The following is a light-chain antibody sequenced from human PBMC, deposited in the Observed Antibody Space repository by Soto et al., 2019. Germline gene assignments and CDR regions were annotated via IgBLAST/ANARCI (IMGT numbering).Light chain of an antibody. CDR3: QQYNAWPLT. CDR1: QSVNSN. J-gene: IGKJ4*01. CDR2: VAS. Sequence: EIVMTQSAATLSVSPGERVTVSCRASQSVNSNLAWYQQKPGQTPKLLIYVASTRATGIPARFSGSGSGTEFTLTISSLQSEDFAIYYCQQYNAWPLTFGGGTKVEFK. V-gene: IGKV3-15*01.